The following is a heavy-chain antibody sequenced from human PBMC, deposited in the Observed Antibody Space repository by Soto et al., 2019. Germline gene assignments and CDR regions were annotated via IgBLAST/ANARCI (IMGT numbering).Heavy chain of an antibody. CDR1: GFTVSSNY. V-gene: IGHV3-53*01. J-gene: IGHJ6*02. CDR2: IYSGGST. CDR3: ARDVGIADGVYYGMDV. D-gene: IGHD6-13*01. Sequence: GGSLRLSCAASGFTVSSNYMSWVRQAPGKGLEWVSVIYSGGSTYYADSVKGRFTISRDNSKNTLYLQMNSLRAEDTAVYYCARDVGIADGVYYGMDVWGQGTTVTGSS.